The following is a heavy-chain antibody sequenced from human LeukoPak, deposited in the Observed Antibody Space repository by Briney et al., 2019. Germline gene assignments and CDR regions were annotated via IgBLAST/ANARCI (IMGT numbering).Heavy chain of an antibody. V-gene: IGHV3-21*01. CDR2: ISSSSSYI. CDR1: GFTFSSYS. Sequence: PGGSLRLSCAASGFTFSSYSMNWVRQAPGKGLEWVSSISSSSSYIYYADSVKGRFTISRDNAKNSLYLQMNSLRGEDTAVYYCARQLWLAADYWGQGTLVTVSS. J-gene: IGHJ4*02. D-gene: IGHD5-18*01. CDR3: ARQLWLAADY.